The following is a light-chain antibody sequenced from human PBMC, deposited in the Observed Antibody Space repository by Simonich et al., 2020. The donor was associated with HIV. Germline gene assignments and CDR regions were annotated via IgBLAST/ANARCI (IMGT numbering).Light chain of an antibody. CDR2: DDT. CDR1: ALPKKY. J-gene: IGLJ2*01. V-gene: IGLV3-10*01. CDR3: YSTDNSGNHRL. Sequence: SYELTQPPSVSVSPGQTARITCSGDALPKKYAYWYQQKAGQAPVLVILDDTKRPSGIPERFSGSSSGTTATLTISRAQVEDEADYYCYSTDNSGNHRLFGGGTKLTVL.